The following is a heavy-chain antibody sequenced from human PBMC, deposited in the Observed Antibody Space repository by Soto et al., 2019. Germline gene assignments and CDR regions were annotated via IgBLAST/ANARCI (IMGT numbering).Heavy chain of an antibody. J-gene: IGHJ5*02. CDR1: GFTFSNYA. Sequence: EVQLLESGGGVVQPGGSLRLSCAASGFTFSNYAMSWVRQAPGKGLQWVSSISGSGVTTYYADSVKGRFAISRDNSRNTLYLQMSSLRVEDTAIYYCTKDKRFSWGQGALVSVSS. CDR3: TKDKRFS. CDR2: ISGSGVTT. V-gene: IGHV3-23*01.